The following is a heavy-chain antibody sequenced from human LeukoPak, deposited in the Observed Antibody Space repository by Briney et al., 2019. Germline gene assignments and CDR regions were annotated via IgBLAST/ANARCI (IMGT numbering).Heavy chain of an antibody. J-gene: IGHJ6*02. CDR3: ARALDYGSGSYYRRAYGMDV. Sequence: GGSLRLSCAASGFTFSSYGMHWVRQAPGKGLEWVAFISYDGSNKYYADSVKGRFTISRDNSKNTLYLQMNSLRAEDTAVYCCARALDYGSGSYYRRAYGMDVWGQGTTVTVSS. V-gene: IGHV3-30*03. CDR1: GFTFSSYG. D-gene: IGHD3-10*01. CDR2: ISYDGSNK.